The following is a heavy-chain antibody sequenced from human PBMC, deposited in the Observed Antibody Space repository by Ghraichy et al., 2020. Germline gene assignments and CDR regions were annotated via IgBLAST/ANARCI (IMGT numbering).Heavy chain of an antibody. Sequence: SVKVSCKASGGTFSSYAISWVRQAPGQGLEWMGGIIPIFGTANYAQKFQGRVTITADESTSTAYMELSSLRSEDTAVYYCASSIAAAGDYYYYGMDVWGQGTTVTVSS. CDR2: IIPIFGTA. V-gene: IGHV1-69*13. CDR3: ASSIAAAGDYYYYGMDV. CDR1: GGTFSSYA. J-gene: IGHJ6*02. D-gene: IGHD6-13*01.